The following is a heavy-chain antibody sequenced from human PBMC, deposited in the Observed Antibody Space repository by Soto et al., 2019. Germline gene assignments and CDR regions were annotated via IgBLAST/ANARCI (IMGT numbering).Heavy chain of an antibody. V-gene: IGHV3-30*18. CDR2: ISYDGSNK. Sequence: QVQLVESGGGVIQPGRALRLSCAASGFTFSNYDMHWVRQAPGKGLEWVAVISYDGSNKYYADSVRGRFTISRDNSKNTLYLKMNSLRADDTAVYYCAKAAATYYCSGGYCYNYYFDSWGQGTLVTVSS. D-gene: IGHD2-15*01. J-gene: IGHJ4*02. CDR1: GFTFSNYD. CDR3: AKAAATYYCSGGYCYNYYFDS.